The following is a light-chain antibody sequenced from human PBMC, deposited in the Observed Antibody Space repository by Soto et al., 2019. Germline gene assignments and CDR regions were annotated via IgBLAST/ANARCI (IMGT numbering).Light chain of an antibody. J-gene: IGKJ4*01. V-gene: IGKV3D-15*01. CDR3: QQYDNWPLT. CDR2: GAS. CDR1: QSISSNF. Sequence: EIVLTQSPGTLSLSPGEGATLSCRASQSISSNFLAWYQQKRGQAPRLLIFGASTRATGIPARFSGSGSGTDFTLTISSLQSEDFGVYFCQQYDNWPLTFGGGTKVEIK.